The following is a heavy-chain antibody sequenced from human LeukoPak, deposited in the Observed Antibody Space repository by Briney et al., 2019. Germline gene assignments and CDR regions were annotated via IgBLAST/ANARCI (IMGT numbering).Heavy chain of an antibody. Sequence: SETLSLTCTVSGGSISSYYWSWIRQPPGKGLEWIGYIYYSGSTNYNPSPKSRVTISVDTSKNQFSLKLSSVTAADTAVYYCARASRRNYYDSSGYPGSFDYWGQGTLVIVSS. D-gene: IGHD3-22*01. CDR1: GGSISSYY. V-gene: IGHV4-59*01. CDR2: IYYSGST. J-gene: IGHJ4*02. CDR3: ARASRRNYYDSSGYPGSFDY.